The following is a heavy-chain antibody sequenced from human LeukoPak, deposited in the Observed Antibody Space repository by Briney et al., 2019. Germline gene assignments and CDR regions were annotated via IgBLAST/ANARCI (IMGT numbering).Heavy chain of an antibody. D-gene: IGHD3-10*01. Sequence: GASVKVSCKASGYTFTSYYMHWVRQAPGQGLEWMGIINPSGGSTSYAQKFQGRVTMTRDMSTSTVYMELSSLRSEDTAVYYCARENSWFGELLSVYYYYMDVWGKGTTVTISS. CDR2: INPSGGST. J-gene: IGHJ6*03. CDR3: ARENSWFGELLSVYYYYMDV. V-gene: IGHV1-46*01. CDR1: GYTFTSYY.